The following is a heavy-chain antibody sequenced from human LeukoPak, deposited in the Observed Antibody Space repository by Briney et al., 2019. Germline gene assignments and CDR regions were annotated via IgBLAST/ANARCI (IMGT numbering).Heavy chain of an antibody. V-gene: IGHV1-18*01. J-gene: IGHJ6*03. CDR2: ISTYNGNT. CDR1: GYTFTSYA. Sequence: GASVKVSCKASGYTFTSYAISWVRQAPGQGLEWMGWISTYNGNTNYAQKLQSRVTMTTDTSTSTAYMELRSLRSDDTAVYYCARSESDYYYYMDVWGKGTTVTVSS. CDR3: ARSESDYYYYMDV.